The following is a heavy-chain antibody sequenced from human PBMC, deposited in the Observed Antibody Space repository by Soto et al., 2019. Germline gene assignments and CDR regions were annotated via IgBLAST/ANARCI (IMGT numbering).Heavy chain of an antibody. D-gene: IGHD3-10*01. CDR2: VSANGQGI. Sequence: PGGSLRLSCAASGFTFISSAISWVRQAPGKGLEWVSAVSANGQGIYYADSVRGRFTISRDNSKNTVFLHMDSLSAEDTAVYYCAKDRHYPRDYFHYWGQGTLVTVSS. V-gene: IGHV3-23*01. CDR1: GFTFISSA. J-gene: IGHJ4*02. CDR3: AKDRHYPRDYFHY.